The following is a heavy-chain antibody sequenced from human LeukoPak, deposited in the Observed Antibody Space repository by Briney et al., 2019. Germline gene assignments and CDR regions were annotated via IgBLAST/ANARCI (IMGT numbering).Heavy chain of an antibody. CDR3: ARDLRGSCDY. CDR2: ISSSSSYI. D-gene: IGHD3-10*01. V-gene: IGHV3-21*01. Sequence: GGSLRLFCAASGFTFSSYSMNWVRQAPGKGLEWVSSISSSSSYIYYADSVKGRFTISRDNAKNSLYLQMNSLRAEDTAVYYCARDLRGSCDYWGQGTLVTVSS. J-gene: IGHJ4*02. CDR1: GFTFSSYS.